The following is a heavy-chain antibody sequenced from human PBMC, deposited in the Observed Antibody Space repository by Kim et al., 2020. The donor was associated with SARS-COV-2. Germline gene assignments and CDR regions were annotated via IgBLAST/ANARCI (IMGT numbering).Heavy chain of an antibody. V-gene: IGHV3-21*01. J-gene: IGHJ4*02. Sequence: ADSVKGRFTISRDNAKNSLYLQMNSLRAEDTAVYYCARAYYGSGSYFDYWGQGTLVTVSS. D-gene: IGHD3-10*01. CDR3: ARAYYGSGSYFDY.